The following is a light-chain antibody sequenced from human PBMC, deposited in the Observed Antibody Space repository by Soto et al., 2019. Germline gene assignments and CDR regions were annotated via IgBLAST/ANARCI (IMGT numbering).Light chain of an antibody. J-gene: IGLJ2*01. V-gene: IGLV4-69*01. CDR1: SGHSTYA. Sequence: QPVLTQAPSASASLGDSVKLTCTLSSGHSTYAIAWHHQQPEKGPRFLMKVNSDGSHSTGDWIPGRFSGSSSGAARYLTISRLQSEDEGEYYCQKWGIGTWVFGGGTKLTVL. CDR2: VNSDGSH. CDR3: QKWGIGTWV.